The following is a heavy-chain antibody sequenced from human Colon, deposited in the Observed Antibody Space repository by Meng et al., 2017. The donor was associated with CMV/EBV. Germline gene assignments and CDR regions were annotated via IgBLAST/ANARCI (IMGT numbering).Heavy chain of an antibody. D-gene: IGHD1-1*01. Sequence: GRSLRLSCRGSGYTFTSHWIAWVRHKPGKGLEWMGFIYPADSDTAYSPSVQGQVTISADKSSDTVYLQWDSLKASDTATYYCARHTTLDDWFDPWGQGTMVTVSS. CDR2: IYPADSDT. CDR3: ARHTTLDDWFDP. CDR1: GYTFTSHW. V-gene: IGHV5-51*01. J-gene: IGHJ5*02.